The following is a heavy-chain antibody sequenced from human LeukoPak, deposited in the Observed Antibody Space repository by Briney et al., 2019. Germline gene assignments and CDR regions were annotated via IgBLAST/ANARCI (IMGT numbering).Heavy chain of an antibody. Sequence: GGSLRLSCAASGFTFSDYYMSWIRQAPGKGLEWVSYISSSGSTIYYADSVKGRFTISRDNAKNSLYLQMNSLRAEDTAVYYCARDRGALRYFDWLSIRGTYFDYWGQGTLVTVSS. D-gene: IGHD3-9*01. CDR1: GFTFSDYY. CDR2: ISSSGSTI. J-gene: IGHJ4*02. V-gene: IGHV3-11*01. CDR3: ARDRGALRYFDWLSIRGTYFDY.